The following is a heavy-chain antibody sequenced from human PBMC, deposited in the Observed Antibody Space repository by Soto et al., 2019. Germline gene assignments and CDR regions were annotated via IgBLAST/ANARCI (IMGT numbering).Heavy chain of an antibody. V-gene: IGHV1-69*13. J-gene: IGHJ6*02. CDR3: ARSPIVEMATLGYGMDV. Sequence: AAVKVSCKASGCTFSSYAISWVRQAPGQGLEWMGGIIPIFGTANYAQKFQGRVTITADESTSTAYMELSSLRSEDTAVYYCARSPIVEMATLGYGMDVWGQGTTVTVSS. CDR1: GCTFSSYA. D-gene: IGHD5-12*01. CDR2: IIPIFGTA.